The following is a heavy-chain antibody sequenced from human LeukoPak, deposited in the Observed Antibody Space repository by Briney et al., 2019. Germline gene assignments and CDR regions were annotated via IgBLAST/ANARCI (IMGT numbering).Heavy chain of an antibody. D-gene: IGHD6-13*01. CDR2: VYHSGST. J-gene: IGHJ4*02. Sequence: SETLSLTCTVSGGSVSSGTNSWNWIRQPPGKGLEWIGYVYHSGSTKYNPSFKSRVTISVDTSKSQFSLKLSSVTAADTAVYYCARKAAGTGFFDYWGQGTLVTVSS. V-gene: IGHV4-61*01. CDR1: GGSVSSGTNS. CDR3: ARKAAGTGFFDY.